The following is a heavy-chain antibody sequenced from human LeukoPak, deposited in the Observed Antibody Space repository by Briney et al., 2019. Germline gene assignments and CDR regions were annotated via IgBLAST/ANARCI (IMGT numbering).Heavy chain of an antibody. V-gene: IGHV4-39*01. CDR2: IYYSGGT. CDR3: ARHCITMIVVDTPYYFDY. D-gene: IGHD3-22*01. CDR1: GGSISSSSYY. J-gene: IGHJ4*02. Sequence: PSETLSLTCTVSGGSISSSSYYWCWIRQPPGKGLEWIGSIYYSGGTYYNPSLKSRVTISVDTSKNQFSLKLSSVTAADTAVYYCARHCITMIVVDTPYYFDYWGQGTLVTVSS.